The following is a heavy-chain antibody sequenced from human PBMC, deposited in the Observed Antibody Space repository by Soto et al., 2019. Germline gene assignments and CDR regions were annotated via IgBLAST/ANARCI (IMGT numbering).Heavy chain of an antibody. CDR3: TGRVRSTGVLDY. Sequence: QLQLRESGPGLVKPSETLSLTCTVSGNSISGTSSFWAWIRQPPGKNLEWIGCVYYTGSTYYNSSLKRRVSISLDTAQNPFSLSLNSVTAGDPAVYYCTGRVRSTGVLDYWGQGALVTVSS. CDR2: VYYTGST. V-gene: IGHV4-39*01. CDR1: GNSISGTSSF. J-gene: IGHJ4*02. D-gene: IGHD3-10*01.